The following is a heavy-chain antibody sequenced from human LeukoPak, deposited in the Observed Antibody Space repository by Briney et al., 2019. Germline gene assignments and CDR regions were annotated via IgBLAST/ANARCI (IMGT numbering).Heavy chain of an antibody. Sequence: GGSLRLSCAASGFTFSSYSMNWVRQAPGKGLEWVAVISYDGSNKNYADSVKGRFTISRDNSKNTLFVQMNSLRVEDTAVYYCAKSVAATVVTPPQDYWGQGTLVTVSS. D-gene: IGHD4-23*01. J-gene: IGHJ4*02. CDR1: GFTFSSYS. V-gene: IGHV3-30*18. CDR2: ISYDGSNK. CDR3: AKSVAATVVTPPQDY.